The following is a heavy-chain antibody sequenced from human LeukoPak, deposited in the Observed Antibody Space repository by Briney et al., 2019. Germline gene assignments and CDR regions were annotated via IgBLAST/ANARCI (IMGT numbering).Heavy chain of an antibody. CDR2: INQDGTDK. J-gene: IGHJ4*02. CDR1: GFTFTTYW. Sequence: GGSLRLSCAASGFTFTTYWMSWIRQAPGKGLEWVANINQDGTDKYYVDSVKGRFTFSRGNAKNSLFLQMNSLRAEDTAIYYCTTDTWYSAGHWGQGTLVTVSS. CDR3: TTDTWYSAGH. V-gene: IGHV3-7*03. D-gene: IGHD2-15*01.